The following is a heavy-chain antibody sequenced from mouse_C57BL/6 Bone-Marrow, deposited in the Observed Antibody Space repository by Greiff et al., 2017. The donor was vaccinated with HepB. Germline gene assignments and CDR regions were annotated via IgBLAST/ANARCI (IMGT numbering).Heavy chain of an antibody. CDR2: IRLKSDNYAT. J-gene: IGHJ3*01. CDR1: GFTFSNYW. Sequence: EVKLLESGGGLVQPGGSMKLSCVASGFTFSNYWMNWVRQSPEKGLEWVAQIRLKSDNYATHYAESVKGRFTISRDDSKSSVYLQMNNLRAEDTGIYYCTDDYDQTAWFAYWGQGTLVTASA. V-gene: IGHV6-3*01. CDR3: TDDYDQTAWFAY. D-gene: IGHD2-4*01.